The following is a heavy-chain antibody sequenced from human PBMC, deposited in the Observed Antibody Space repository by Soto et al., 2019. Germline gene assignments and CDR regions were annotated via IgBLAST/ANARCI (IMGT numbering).Heavy chain of an antibody. CDR1: GFTFHTYW. Sequence: EMQLVESGGGLVQSGGSLRLSCAASGFTFHTYWMTWVCQAPGKGLEWVGNIAQDGSETYYVDSLKGRFTISRDNAKNSLYLSMNSLRAEDTAVYYCARDPERGAFDLWGQGTRVTVSS. J-gene: IGHJ3*01. V-gene: IGHV3-7*01. CDR3: ARDPERGAFDL. CDR2: IAQDGSET.